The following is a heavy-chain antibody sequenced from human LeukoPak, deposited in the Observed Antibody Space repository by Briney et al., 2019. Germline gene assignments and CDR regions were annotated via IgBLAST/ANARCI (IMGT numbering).Heavy chain of an antibody. V-gene: IGHV3-33*01. Sequence: GRSLRLSCAASGFTFSSYGMHWVREAPGKGLEWVAVIWYDGSNKYYADSVKGRFTISRDNSKNTLYLQMNSLRAEDTAAYYCARDPVEMATITGGFDYWGQGTLVTVSS. CDR1: GFTFSSYG. CDR3: ARDPVEMATITGGFDY. J-gene: IGHJ4*02. CDR2: IWYDGSNK. D-gene: IGHD5-24*01.